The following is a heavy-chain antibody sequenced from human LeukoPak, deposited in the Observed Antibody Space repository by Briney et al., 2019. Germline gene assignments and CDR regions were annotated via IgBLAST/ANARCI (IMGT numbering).Heavy chain of an antibody. Sequence: AGGSLRLSCAASGFTFSSYAMSWVRQAPGKGLEWVSAISGSGGSTYYADSVKGRFTISRDNSKNTLYLQMNSLRAEDTAVYYCAKDRVVVPAAMPDYFDYWGQGTLVTVSS. CDR3: AKDRVVVPAAMPDYFDY. V-gene: IGHV3-23*01. CDR1: GFTFSSYA. CDR2: ISGSGGST. J-gene: IGHJ4*02. D-gene: IGHD2-2*01.